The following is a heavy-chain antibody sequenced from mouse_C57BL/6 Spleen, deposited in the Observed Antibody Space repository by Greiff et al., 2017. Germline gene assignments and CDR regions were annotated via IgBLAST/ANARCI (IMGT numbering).Heavy chain of an antibody. D-gene: IGHD3-2*02. CDR3: ARDSSGSYYAMDY. CDR1: GFNIKDYY. Sequence: EVKLMESGAELVKPGASVKLSCTASGFNIKDYYMHWVKQRTEQGLEWIGRIDPEDGETKYAPKFQGKATITADTSSNTAYLQLSSLTSEDTAVYYCARDSSGSYYAMDYWGQGTSVTVSS. CDR2: IDPEDGET. V-gene: IGHV14-2*01. J-gene: IGHJ4*01.